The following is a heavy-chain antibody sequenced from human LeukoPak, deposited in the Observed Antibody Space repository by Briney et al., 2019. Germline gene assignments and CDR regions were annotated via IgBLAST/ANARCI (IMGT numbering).Heavy chain of an antibody. CDR3: AGGSRRDGYDY. J-gene: IGHJ4*02. Sequence: GGSLRLSCAASGFTVSSNYMSWVRQAPGKGLEWVSVIYDNGDAYSADSVKGRFTISRHNSKNTLYLQMNSLRPEDTAVYYCAGGSRRDGYDYWGQGTLVTVSP. V-gene: IGHV3-53*04. D-gene: IGHD5-24*01. CDR1: GFTVSSNY. CDR2: IYDNGDA.